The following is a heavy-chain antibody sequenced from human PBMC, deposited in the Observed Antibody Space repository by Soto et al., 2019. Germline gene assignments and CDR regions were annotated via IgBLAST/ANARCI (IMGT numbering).Heavy chain of an antibody. CDR3: ARGSPTTTPFDY. CDR2: INPNNGGT. V-gene: IGHV1-2*04. CDR1: GYTFTGYY. D-gene: IGHD1-1*01. J-gene: IGHJ4*02. Sequence: GASVKVSCKASGYTFTGYYMRWVRQAPGQGLEWMGWINPNNGGTSYAQKFEGWVTMTRDTSISTAYMEVRRLTSDDTAVYYCARGSPTTTPFDYWGQGTLVTVSS.